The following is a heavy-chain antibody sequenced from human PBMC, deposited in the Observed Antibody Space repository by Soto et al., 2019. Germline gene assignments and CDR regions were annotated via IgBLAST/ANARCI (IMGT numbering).Heavy chain of an antibody. D-gene: IGHD3-10*01. J-gene: IGHJ6*01. CDR1: GYTFTSYY. CDR3: ARYGGRLLWFGELSNCHPYYNYYVMDV. CDR2: INPSGGST. Sequence: ASVKVSCKASGYTFTSYYMHWVRQAPGQGLEWMGIINPSGGSTSYAQKFQGRVTMTRDTSTSTVYMELSSLRAEDTAVYYCARYGGRLLWFGELSNCHPYYNYYVMDVW. V-gene: IGHV1-46*01.